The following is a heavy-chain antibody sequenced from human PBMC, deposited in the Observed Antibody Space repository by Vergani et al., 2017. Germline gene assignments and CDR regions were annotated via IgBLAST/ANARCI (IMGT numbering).Heavy chain of an antibody. D-gene: IGHD5-24*01. CDR1: GASISSYF. CDR2: VHTDGTA. CDR3: AGDQWDDDGPRGWFAP. V-gene: IGHV4-4*07. Sequence: QVQLQESGPGLLKPSETLSLTCSVSGASISSYFWRWIRQPAGKGLEWLGRVHTDGTAYYNPSLRTRVRLSADLSQSQFSLKMTSLTAADTAVYFCAGDQWDDDGPRGWFAPWGQGILVTVSS. J-gene: IGHJ5*02.